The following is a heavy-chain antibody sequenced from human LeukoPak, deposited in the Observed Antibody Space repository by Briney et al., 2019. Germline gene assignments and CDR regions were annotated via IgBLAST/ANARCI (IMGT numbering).Heavy chain of an antibody. V-gene: IGHV3-30*02. D-gene: IGHD2-15*01. CDR1: GFTFSTYG. CDR2: IRYDGSIK. Sequence: GGSLRLSCAASGFTFSTYGMHWVRQAPDKRLEWVAFIRYDGSIKYYADSGKGRFTISRDNAKNSLYLQMNSLRAEDTAVYYCARDWGPTDIVVVVAARGYYYGMDVWGQGTTVTVSS. CDR3: ARDWGPTDIVVVVAARGYYYGMDV. J-gene: IGHJ6*02.